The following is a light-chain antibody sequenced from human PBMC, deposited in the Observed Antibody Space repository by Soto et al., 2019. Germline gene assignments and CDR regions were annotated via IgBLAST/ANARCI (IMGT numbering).Light chain of an antibody. CDR2: DAS. V-gene: IGKV1-33*01. Sequence: DIQMTQSPSSLSASIGDRVTITCQASQDISNSLNWYQQKPGTAPKLLIYDASNLQTGVSSRFSGSGSGTAFSLTISSLQPEDIATYCCQQYDNFPPTFGPGTTVDLK. CDR3: QQYDNFPPT. J-gene: IGKJ3*01. CDR1: QDISNS.